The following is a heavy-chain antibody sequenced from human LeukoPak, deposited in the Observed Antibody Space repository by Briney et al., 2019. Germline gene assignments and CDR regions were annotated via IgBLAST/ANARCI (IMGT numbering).Heavy chain of an antibody. CDR1: GDSVSSNSAT. J-gene: IGHJ4*02. D-gene: IGHD3-10*01. V-gene: IGHV6-1*01. CDR3: ADLGGLAHHY. CDR2: TYYRYKWYN. Sequence: SQTLSLTCAISGDSVSSNSATWNWIRQSPSRGLECLGRTYYRYKWYNDYAVSVKSRITINPDTSKNQYPLKLDSVPPEDTPLYYCADLGGLAHHYWAQGTLVTVSS.